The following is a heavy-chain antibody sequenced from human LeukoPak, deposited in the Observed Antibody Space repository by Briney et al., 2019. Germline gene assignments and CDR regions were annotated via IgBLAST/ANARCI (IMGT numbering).Heavy chain of an antibody. CDR2: IRYDGSNK. CDR1: GFTFSSYG. D-gene: IGHD5-12*01. Sequence: SGGSLRLSCAASGFTFSSYGMHWVRQAPGKGLEWVAFIRYDGSNKYYADSVKGRFTISRDNSKNTLYLQTISLRAEDTAVYYLAKDRGYSGYDWEGVFDYWGQGTLVAVSS. V-gene: IGHV3-30*02. J-gene: IGHJ4*02. CDR3: AKDRGYSGYDWEGVFDY.